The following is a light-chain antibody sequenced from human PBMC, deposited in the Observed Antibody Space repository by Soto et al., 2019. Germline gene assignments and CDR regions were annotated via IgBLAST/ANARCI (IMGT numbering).Light chain of an antibody. J-gene: IGLJ1*01. V-gene: IGLV2-14*01. Sequence: QSVLTQPASVSWSPGQSITISCTGTSSEGGGYNYVSWYQQHPGKAPKFMIYDVSNRPSGVSNRFSGSKSGNTASLTISGLQAEDEADYYCRSYTTSNTRQIVFGTGTKVTVL. CDR2: DVS. CDR3: RSYTTSNTRQIV. CDR1: SSEGGGYNY.